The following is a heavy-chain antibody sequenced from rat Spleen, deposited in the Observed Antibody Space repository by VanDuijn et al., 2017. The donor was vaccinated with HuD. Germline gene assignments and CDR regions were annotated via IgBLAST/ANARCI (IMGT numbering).Heavy chain of an antibody. CDR3: ARQGGEY. CDR1: GFTFSDYY. Sequence: EVQLVESDGGLVQPGRSLKLSCAASGFTFSDYYMAWVRQAPTKGLEWVATISYDGSSTYYRDSVKGRFTISRDNAKSTLYLQMDSLRSEDTATDYCARQGGEYWGQGVMVTVSS. CDR2: ISYDGSST. J-gene: IGHJ2*01. V-gene: IGHV5-29*01. D-gene: IGHD1-11*01.